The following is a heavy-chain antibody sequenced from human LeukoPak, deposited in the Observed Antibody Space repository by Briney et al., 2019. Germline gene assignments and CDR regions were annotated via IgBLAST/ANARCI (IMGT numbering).Heavy chain of an antibody. J-gene: IGHJ4*02. D-gene: IGHD5-12*01. CDR1: GGSFSGYY. V-gene: IGHV4-34*01. Sequence: PSETLSLTCAVYGGSFSGYYWSWIRQPPGKGLEWIGEINHSGSTNYNPPLKSRVTISVDTSKNQFSLKLSSVTAADTAVYYCARVGDILADSDYWGQGTLVTVSS. CDR2: INHSGST. CDR3: ARVGDILADSDY.